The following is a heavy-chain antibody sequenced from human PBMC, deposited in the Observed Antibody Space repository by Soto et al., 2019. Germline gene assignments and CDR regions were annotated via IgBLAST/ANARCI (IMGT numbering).Heavy chain of an antibody. V-gene: IGHV3-11*06. J-gene: IGHJ5*02. D-gene: IGHD2-2*01. CDR2: ISSSSSYT. CDR1: GFTYSDYY. Sequence: GGSLRLSCAASGFTYSDYYMSWIRQAPGKGLAWVSYISSSSSYTNYADSVQGRFTISRDNAKNSLYLRRNSLIAEVTAVYYCARDLNVVVEAAVRPAPPSWFGPW. CDR3: ARDLNVVVEAAVRPAPPSWFGP.